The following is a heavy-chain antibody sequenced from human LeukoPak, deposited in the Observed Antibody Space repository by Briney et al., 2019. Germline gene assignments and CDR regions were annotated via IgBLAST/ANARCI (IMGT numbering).Heavy chain of an antibody. D-gene: IGHD5-18*01. V-gene: IGHV3-9*01. CDR2: ISWNSGSI. CDR3: AKDKGSRRYSYGYLSRAIFDY. CDR1: GFTFDDYA. J-gene: IGHJ4*02. Sequence: GGSLRLSCAASGFTFDDYAMHWVRQAPGKGLEWVSGISWNSGSIGYADSVKGRFTISRDNAKNSLYLQMNSLRAEDTALYYCAKDKGSRRYSYGYLSRAIFDYWGQGTLVTVSS.